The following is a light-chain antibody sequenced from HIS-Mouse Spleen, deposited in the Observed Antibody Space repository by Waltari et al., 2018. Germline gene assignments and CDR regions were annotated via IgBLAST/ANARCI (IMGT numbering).Light chain of an antibody. Sequence: QSALTQPASVSGSPGQSITISCTGTSSDVGGYNYVSWYQQPPRKAPKLMIYDVSNRPSVVANRCSGSKSGNTASLTISGLQAEDEADYYCSSYTSSSPLFGGGTKLTVL. V-gene: IGLV2-14*03. CDR3: SSYTSSSPL. CDR1: SSDVGGYNY. J-gene: IGLJ2*01. CDR2: DVS.